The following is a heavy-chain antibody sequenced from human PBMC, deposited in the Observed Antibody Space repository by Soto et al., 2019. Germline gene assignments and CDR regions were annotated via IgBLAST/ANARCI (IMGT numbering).Heavy chain of an antibody. CDR3: ARSRTDCSGGTCYTDTGAMDV. Sequence: QVQLVQSGAEVKKPGASVKVSCKASGYTFTSYYMHWVRQAPGQGLEWMGIINPSGGSTRYAQKGQGRVTVTRDTSTSTVYMELSSLRSEYTAVYYCARSRTDCSGGTCYTDTGAMDVWGQGTTVTVSS. CDR2: INPSGGST. J-gene: IGHJ6*02. D-gene: IGHD2-15*01. V-gene: IGHV1-46*01. CDR1: GYTFTSYY.